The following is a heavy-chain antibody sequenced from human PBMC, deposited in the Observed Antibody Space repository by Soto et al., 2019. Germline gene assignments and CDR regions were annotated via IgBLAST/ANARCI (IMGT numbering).Heavy chain of an antibody. CDR1: GGSISSSSYY. D-gene: IGHD3-10*01. Sequence: SETLSLTCTVSGGSISSSSYYWGWIRQPPGKGLEWIGSIYYSGSTYYNPSLKSRVTISVDTSKNQFSLKLSSVTAADTAVYYCARQRMGYYRSGSYGYYSGMDVWGQGTTVTVSS. J-gene: IGHJ6*02. V-gene: IGHV4-39*01. CDR2: IYYSGST. CDR3: ARQRMGYYRSGSYGYYSGMDV.